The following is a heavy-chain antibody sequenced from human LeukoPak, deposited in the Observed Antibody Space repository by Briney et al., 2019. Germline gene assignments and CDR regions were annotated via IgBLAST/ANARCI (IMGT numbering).Heavy chain of an antibody. V-gene: IGHV3-23*01. CDR3: AKDWGHWYFDL. Sequence: CAAXXFXXXSXXMHWVXQXPXXXXXXVSAISGGYAGTYYADSVKGRFTTSRDTSKNMLYLQMNSLRDEDTAVYYCAKDWGHWYFDLWGRGTLVTVSS. CDR2: ISGGYAGT. CDR1: XFXXXSXX. J-gene: IGHJ2*01. D-gene: IGHD3-16*01.